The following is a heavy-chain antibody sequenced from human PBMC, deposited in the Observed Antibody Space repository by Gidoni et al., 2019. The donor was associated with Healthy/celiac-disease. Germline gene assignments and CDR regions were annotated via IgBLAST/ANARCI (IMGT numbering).Heavy chain of an antibody. CDR2: ISSSSSTI. Sequence: EVQLVESGGGLVQPGGSLRLSCAASGFTFSSYSMNWVRQAPGKGLEWVSYISSSSSTIYYADSVKGRFTISRDNAKNSLYLQMNSLRAEDTAVYYCARDRDAGWPDAFDIWGQGTMVTFSS. CDR1: GFTFSSYS. D-gene: IGHD6-19*01. V-gene: IGHV3-48*01. J-gene: IGHJ3*02. CDR3: ARDRDAGWPDAFDI.